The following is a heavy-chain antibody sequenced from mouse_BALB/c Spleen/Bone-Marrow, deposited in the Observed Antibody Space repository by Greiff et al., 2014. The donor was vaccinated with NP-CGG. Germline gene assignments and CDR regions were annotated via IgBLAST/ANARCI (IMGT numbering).Heavy chain of an antibody. CDR1: GFDFSRFW. J-gene: IGHJ3*01. Sequence: VQLKESGGGLVQPGGSLKLSCAASGFDFSRFWLSGVRQAPGKGLEWIGEINPDSSTINYTPSLKDKFIISRDNAKNTLYLQMSKVRSEDTALCYCAKNYYYGYVAYWGQGTLVTVSA. CDR2: INPDSSTI. CDR3: AKNYYYGYVAY. D-gene: IGHD1-2*01. V-gene: IGHV4-1*02.